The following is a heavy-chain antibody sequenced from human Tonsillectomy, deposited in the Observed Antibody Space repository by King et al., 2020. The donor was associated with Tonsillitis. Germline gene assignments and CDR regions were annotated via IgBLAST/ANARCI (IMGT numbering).Heavy chain of an antibody. J-gene: IGHJ4*02. CDR3: AINLGCSGGSCYGIDY. Sequence: VQLVESGGGLVQPGGSLRLSCAASGFTFSSYAMSWVRQAPGKGLEWVSAISGSGGSTYYADSVKGRFTISRDNSKNTLYLQMNSLRAEETAVYYCAINLGCSGGSCYGIDYWGQGTLVTVSS. CDR2: ISGSGGST. V-gene: IGHV3-23*04. D-gene: IGHD2-15*01. CDR1: GFTFSSYA.